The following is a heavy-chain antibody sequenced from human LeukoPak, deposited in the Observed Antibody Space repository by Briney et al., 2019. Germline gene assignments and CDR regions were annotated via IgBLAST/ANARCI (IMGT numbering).Heavy chain of an antibody. J-gene: IGHJ6*02. CDR1: GFTFSSYW. CDR2: IKQDGSEK. V-gene: IGHV3-7*01. CDR3: ATTRVSGYYYYYYGMAV. D-gene: IGHD5/OR15-5a*01. Sequence: TGGSLRLSCAASGFTFSSYWMSWVRQAPGKGLEWVANIKQDGSEKYYVDSVKGRFTISRDNAKNSLYLQMNSLRAEDTAVYYCATTRVSGYYYYYYGMAVWGQGTTVTVSS.